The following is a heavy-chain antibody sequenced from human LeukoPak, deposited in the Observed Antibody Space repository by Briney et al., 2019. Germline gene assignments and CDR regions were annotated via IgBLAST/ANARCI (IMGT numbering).Heavy chain of an antibody. J-gene: IGHJ4*02. D-gene: IGHD1-26*01. CDR2: ISSEGIGQ. Sequence: PGGSLTLSCAASGFTFSTYWMTWVRQAPGKGLEGVATISSEGIGQYYVDCVKGRFTISRDNAQSSLFLQMTSLRTEDTAVYYCGRVRTGDADYWGQGTLVTVSS. CDR3: GRVRTGDADY. V-gene: IGHV3-7*01. CDR1: GFTFSTYW.